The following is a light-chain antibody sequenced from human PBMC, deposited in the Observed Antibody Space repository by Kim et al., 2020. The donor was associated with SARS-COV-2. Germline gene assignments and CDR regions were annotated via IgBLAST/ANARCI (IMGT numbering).Light chain of an antibody. Sequence: SVGDRVTLACRASQSISSYLNWYQQKPGKAPQLLIYAASSLQSGVPSRFSGSGSGTDFTLTISSLQPEDFATYYCQQSHTAPLLTFGGGTTVDIK. V-gene: IGKV1-39*01. CDR3: QQSHTAPLLT. J-gene: IGKJ4*01. CDR2: AAS. CDR1: QSISSY.